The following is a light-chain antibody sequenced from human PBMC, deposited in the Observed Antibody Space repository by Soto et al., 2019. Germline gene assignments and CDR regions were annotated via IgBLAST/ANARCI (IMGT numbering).Light chain of an antibody. CDR3: QQYGTSPRT. J-gene: IGKJ2*02. Sequence: EIVLTQSPGTLSLSPGERATLSCRASQSVSSNYLAWYQQKSGQAPRLLIYGASGRATGVPDRFSGSGSGTDFTLSISRLEPEDFAVYYCQQYGTSPRTFGQGTKLEI. CDR1: QSVSSNY. V-gene: IGKV3-20*01. CDR2: GAS.